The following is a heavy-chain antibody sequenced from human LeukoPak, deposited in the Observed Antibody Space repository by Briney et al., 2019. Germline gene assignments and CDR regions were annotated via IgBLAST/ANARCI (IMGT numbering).Heavy chain of an antibody. D-gene: IGHD3-10*02. CDR1: GGSFSGYY. V-gene: IGHV4-34*01. CDR2: INHSGST. CDR3: ARLFQYYYYYYYMDV. J-gene: IGHJ6*03. Sequence: TSETLSLTCAVYGGSFSGYYWSWIRQPPGKGLEWVGGINHSGSTNYNPSLKSRVTISVDTSKNQFCLKLSSVTAADTAVYYCARLFQYYYYYYYMDVWGKGTTVTVSS.